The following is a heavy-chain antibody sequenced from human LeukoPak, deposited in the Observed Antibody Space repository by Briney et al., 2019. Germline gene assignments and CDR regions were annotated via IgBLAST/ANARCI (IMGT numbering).Heavy chain of an antibody. J-gene: IGHJ5*02. CDR2: INPSGGTT. CDR3: ARRSSYAFFT. V-gene: IGHV1-46*01. D-gene: IGHD5-18*01. Sequence: ASVKLSCKASGYSFTGSYMHWVRQAPGQGLEWMGIINPSGGTTNYAQKFQGRVNMTRDTSTSTVYMDLSSLRSEDTAVYYCARRSSYAFFTWGQGTLVTVSS. CDR1: GYSFTGSY.